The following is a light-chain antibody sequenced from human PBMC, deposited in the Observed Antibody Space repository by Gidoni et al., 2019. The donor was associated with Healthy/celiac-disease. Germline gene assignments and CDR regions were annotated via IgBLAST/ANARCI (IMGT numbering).Light chain of an antibody. J-gene: IGKJ4*01. CDR1: QSVSSN. CDR2: GAS. V-gene: IGKV3-15*01. Sequence: EIVMTQSPATLSVSPGERATLSGRASQSVSSNLAWYQQKPGKAPRLLIYGASTRASGIPARFSGTGSGTEFTLTISSLQSEYFAVYYCQQYNNWPLTFGGGTKVEIK. CDR3: QQYNNWPLT.